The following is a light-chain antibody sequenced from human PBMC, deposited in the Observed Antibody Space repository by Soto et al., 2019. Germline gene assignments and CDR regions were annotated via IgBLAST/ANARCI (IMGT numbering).Light chain of an antibody. CDR3: QQYYGLPPLN. J-gene: IGKJ5*01. V-gene: IGKV1-33*01. CDR2: HAS. Sequence: DIQMTQSPSSLSASVLYRVTITCRSSQGIRNDLGWYQQKPGKAPNLLIYHASKLAKGVTSRFSGSGSGTDSSFIITSLQREDLATYYCQQYYGLPPLNFGQGTRLEIK. CDR1: QGIRND.